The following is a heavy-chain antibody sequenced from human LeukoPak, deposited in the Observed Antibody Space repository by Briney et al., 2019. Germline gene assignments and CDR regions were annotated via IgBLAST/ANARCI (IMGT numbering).Heavy chain of an antibody. CDR3: AKGPVVRGVTVTLKTGEKGALDY. Sequence: PGGSLRLSCAASGFTVSSNYMSWVRQAPGKGLEWVSVIYSGGSTYYADSVKGRFTISRDNSKNTLYIQMNGLRAEDTAVYYCAKGPVVRGVTVTLKTGEKGALDYWGQGTLVTVSS. J-gene: IGHJ4*02. V-gene: IGHV3-66*01. CDR2: IYSGGST. CDR1: GFTVSSNY. D-gene: IGHD3-10*01.